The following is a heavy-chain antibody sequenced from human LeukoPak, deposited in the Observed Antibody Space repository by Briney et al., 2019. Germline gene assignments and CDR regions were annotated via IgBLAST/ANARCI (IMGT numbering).Heavy chain of an antibody. CDR1: GYSFTSYW. CDR2: IYPGDSDT. D-gene: IGHD3-22*01. CDR3: ARQSKSTGYYYDSSGYIEYFQH. Sequence: GESLKISCKGSGYSFTSYWIGWVRQMPGKGLEWMGIIYPGDSDTRYSPSFQGRVTISADKSISTAYLQWSSLKASDTAMYYCARQSKSTGYYYDSSGYIEYFQHWGQGTLVTVSS. V-gene: IGHV5-51*01. J-gene: IGHJ1*01.